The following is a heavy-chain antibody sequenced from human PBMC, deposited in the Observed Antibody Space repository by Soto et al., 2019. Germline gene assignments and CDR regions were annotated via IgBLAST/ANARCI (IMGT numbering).Heavy chain of an antibody. V-gene: IGHV3-21*01. CDR3: ARDRGGSEVEGRGFDI. D-gene: IGHD3-10*01. CDR2: ISSSSSYI. Sequence: EVQLVESGGGLVKPGGSLRLSCAASGFTFSSYSMNWVRQAPGKGLEWVSSISSSSSYIYYADSVKGRFTISRDNAKNSLYRQMKRLRAEDTGVYYCARDRGGSEVEGRGFDIWGQGTMVTVSS. CDR1: GFTFSSYS. J-gene: IGHJ3*02.